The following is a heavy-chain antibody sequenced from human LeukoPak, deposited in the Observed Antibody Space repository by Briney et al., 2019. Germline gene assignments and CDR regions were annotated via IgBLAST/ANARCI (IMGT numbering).Heavy chain of an antibody. V-gene: IGHV3-53*01. Sequence: PGGSLRLSCTVSGFTVSSNSMSWVRQAPGKGLEWVSFIYSAGSIYYSDSVKGRFTISIDNSKNTLYLQMNSLRAEDTAVYCCARRAGAYTYPYDYWGQGTLVTVSS. CDR2: IYSAGSI. J-gene: IGHJ4*02. D-gene: IGHD3-16*01. CDR1: GFTVSSNS. CDR3: ARRAGAYTYPYDY.